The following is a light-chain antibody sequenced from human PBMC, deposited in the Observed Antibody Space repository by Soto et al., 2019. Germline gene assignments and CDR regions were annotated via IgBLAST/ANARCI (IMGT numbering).Light chain of an antibody. J-gene: IGKJ2*01. CDR3: QQYNSYSYS. CDR2: KAS. CDR1: QSISSW. V-gene: IGKV1-5*03. Sequence: DIQMTQSPSTLSASVGDRVTSTCRASQSISSWLAWYQQKPGKAPKLLIYKASSLESGVPSRFSGSGSGTEVTLTISSLQPDDFATYYCQQYNSYSYSFGQGTKLEIK.